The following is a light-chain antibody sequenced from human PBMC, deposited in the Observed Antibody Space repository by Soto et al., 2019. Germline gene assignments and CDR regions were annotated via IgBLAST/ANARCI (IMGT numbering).Light chain of an antibody. J-gene: IGKJ2*01. CDR3: QQYYSYPYT. Sequence: AIRMTQSPSSFSASIGDRVTITCRASQGISSDLAWYQQKPGKAPKPLIYGASTLQSGVPSRFSGSGSGTDFTLTISCLQSEDFATYYCQQYYSYPYTFGQGTKVDIK. V-gene: IGKV1-8*01. CDR2: GAS. CDR1: QGISSD.